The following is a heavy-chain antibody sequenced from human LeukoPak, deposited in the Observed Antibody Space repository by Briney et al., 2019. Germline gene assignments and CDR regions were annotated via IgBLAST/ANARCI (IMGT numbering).Heavy chain of an antibody. CDR3: ARASGWVEGY. V-gene: IGHV4-34*01. CDR2: INHSGST. D-gene: IGHD1-1*01. CDR1: GGSISSGGYS. Sequence: SETLSLTCAVSGGSISSGGYSWSWIRQPPGKGLEWIGEINHSGSTNYNPSLKSRVTISVDTSKNQFSLKLSSVTAADTAVYYCARASGWVEGYWGQGTLVTVSS. J-gene: IGHJ4*02.